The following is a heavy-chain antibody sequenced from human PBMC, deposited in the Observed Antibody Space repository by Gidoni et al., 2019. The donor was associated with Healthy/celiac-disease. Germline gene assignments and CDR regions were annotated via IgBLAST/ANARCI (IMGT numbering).Heavy chain of an antibody. CDR3: AKLSVSLATIIDY. J-gene: IGHJ4*02. CDR2: IYPGDSDT. D-gene: IGHD5-12*01. CDR1: GYCFTSYW. V-gene: IGHV5-51*03. Sequence: EGQLVQPGAEVKKPAESLKISCKCSGYCFTSYWIGWVRQMPGKGLEWMVIIYPGDSDTRSSPSFQGQVTSSADKSISTAYLQWSSLKASDTAMYYCAKLSVSLATIIDYWGQGTLVTVSS.